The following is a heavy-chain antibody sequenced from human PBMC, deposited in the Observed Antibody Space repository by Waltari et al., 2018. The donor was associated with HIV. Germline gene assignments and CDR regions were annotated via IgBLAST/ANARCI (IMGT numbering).Heavy chain of an antibody. CDR1: GFTFSSYS. V-gene: IGHV3-48*01. D-gene: IGHD3-16*01. J-gene: IGHJ4*02. Sequence: EVQLVESGGGLVQPGGSLRLSCAASGFTFSSYSMNWVRQAPGKGLEWVSYISSSSSTIYYADSVKGRFTISRDNAKNSLCLQMNSLRAEDTAVYYCARDPPIITFGGVIRLFDYWGQGTLVTVSS. CDR2: ISSSSSTI. CDR3: ARDPPIITFGGVIRLFDY.